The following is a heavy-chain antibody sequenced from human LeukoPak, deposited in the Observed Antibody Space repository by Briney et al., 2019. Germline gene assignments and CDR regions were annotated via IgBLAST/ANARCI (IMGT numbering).Heavy chain of an antibody. Sequence: PSETLSLTCSVSNGSVKNYYWTWFRQPPGQGLEWIGNFLYSGTTTYRASLDSRLIISVDNSKNTVSLRLFSVTAADTAVYYCATLVYSGSRYHFDTWGQGTLVTVSS. CDR2: FLYSGTT. V-gene: IGHV4-59*02. J-gene: IGHJ4*02. CDR3: ATLVYSGSRYHFDT. CDR1: NGSVKNYY. D-gene: IGHD1-26*01.